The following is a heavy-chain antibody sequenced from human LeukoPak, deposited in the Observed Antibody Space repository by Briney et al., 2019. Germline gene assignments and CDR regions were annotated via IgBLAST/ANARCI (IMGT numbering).Heavy chain of an antibody. CDR1: GYSTSSGYY. Sequence: PSETLSLTCAVSGYSTSSGYYWGWIRQPPGKGLEWIGSIYHSGSTYYNPSLKSRVTISVDTSKNQFSLKLSSVTAADTAVYYCARIGYSSSYPFFDYWGQGTLVTVSS. V-gene: IGHV4-38-2*01. J-gene: IGHJ4*02. D-gene: IGHD6-13*01. CDR3: ARIGYSSSYPFFDY. CDR2: IYHSGST.